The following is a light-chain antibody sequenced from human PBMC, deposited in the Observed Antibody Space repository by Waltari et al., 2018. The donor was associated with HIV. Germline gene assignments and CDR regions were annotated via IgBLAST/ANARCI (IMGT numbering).Light chain of an antibody. CDR2: DVS. CDR1: SSDVGGYGS. CDR3: CSYAGSDTFVL. V-gene: IGLV2-11*02. J-gene: IGLJ2*01. Sequence: QSALPQPRSVSGSPGQSLTIPCTGTSSDVGGYGSVSWYQQHPGEAPKLIIYDVSKRPAGVPDRFSGSKSGNTASLTISGLQAEDEADYYCCSYAGSDTFVLFGGGTKVTVL.